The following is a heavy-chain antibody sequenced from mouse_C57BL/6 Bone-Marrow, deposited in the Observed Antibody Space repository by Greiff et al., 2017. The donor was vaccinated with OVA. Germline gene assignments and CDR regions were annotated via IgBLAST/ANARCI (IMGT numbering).Heavy chain of an antibody. D-gene: IGHD2-4*01. CDR3: ERMINWCFAV. CDR2: IYPRSGNT. Sequence: QVLLQQSGAELVRPGASVKLSCKASGYTFTSYGISWVKQRTGQGLEWIGEIYPRSGNTYYNEKFKGKATLTADKSSSTAYMGLRSLTSEDSAVYSCERMINWCFAVWGTGTTVTVSS. V-gene: IGHV1-81*01. CDR1: GYTFTSYG. J-gene: IGHJ1*03.